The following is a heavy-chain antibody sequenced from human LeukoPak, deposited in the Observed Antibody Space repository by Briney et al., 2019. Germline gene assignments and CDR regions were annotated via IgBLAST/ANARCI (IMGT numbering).Heavy chain of an antibody. CDR2: ISYDGSNK. CDR3: AKLRLYSSGLDY. D-gene: IGHD6-19*01. V-gene: IGHV3-30*18. Sequence: GGSLRLSCAASGFTFSSYGMHWVRQAPGKGLEWVAVISYDGSNKYYADSVKGRFTISRDNSKNTLYLQMNSLRAEDTAVYYCAKLRLYSSGLDYWGQGTLVTVSS. CDR1: GFTFSSYG. J-gene: IGHJ4*02.